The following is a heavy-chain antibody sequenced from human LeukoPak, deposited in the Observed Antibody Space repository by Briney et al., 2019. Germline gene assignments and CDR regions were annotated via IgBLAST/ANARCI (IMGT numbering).Heavy chain of an antibody. CDR3: ARDPGLPNGMHV. D-gene: IGHD3-10*01. Sequence: GGSLRLSCAASGFTFSSYGMHWVRQAPGKGLEWVAVISYDGSNKYYADSVKGRFTISRDNSKNTLYLQMNSLRAEDTAVYYCARDPGLPNGMHVWGQGTTVTVSS. V-gene: IGHV3-30*03. J-gene: IGHJ6*02. CDR1: GFTFSSYG. CDR2: ISYDGSNK.